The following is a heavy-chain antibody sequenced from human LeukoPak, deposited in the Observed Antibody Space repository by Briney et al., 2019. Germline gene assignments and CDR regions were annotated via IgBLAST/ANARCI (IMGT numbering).Heavy chain of an antibody. D-gene: IGHD1-26*01. Sequence: SETLSLTCTVSGGSVSSGSYYWSWIRQPPGKGLEWIGYIYYSGSTNYNPSLKSRVTISVDTSKNQFSLKLSSVTAADTAVYYCARVSSYSWYFDLWGRGTLVTVSS. CDR1: GGSVSSGSYY. CDR2: IYYSGST. J-gene: IGHJ2*01. CDR3: ARVSSYSWYFDL. V-gene: IGHV4-61*01.